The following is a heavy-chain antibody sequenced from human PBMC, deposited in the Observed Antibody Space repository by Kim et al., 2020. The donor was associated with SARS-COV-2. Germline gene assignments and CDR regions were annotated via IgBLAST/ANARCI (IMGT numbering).Heavy chain of an antibody. CDR3: ARRFDYGGGMDV. CDR1: GFTFSSYA. Sequence: GGSLRLSCAASGFTFSSYAMHWVRQAPGKGLEWVAVISYDGSNKYYADSVKGRFTISRDNSKNTLYLQMNSLRAEDTAVYYCARRFDYGGGMDVWGQGTT. J-gene: IGHJ6*02. D-gene: IGHD4-17*01. CDR2: ISYDGSNK. V-gene: IGHV3-30*04.